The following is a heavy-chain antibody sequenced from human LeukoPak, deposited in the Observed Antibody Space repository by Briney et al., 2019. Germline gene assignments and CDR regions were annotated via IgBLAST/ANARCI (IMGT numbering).Heavy chain of an antibody. J-gene: IGHJ6*03. Sequence: ASVKVSCKASGDTFSSYAISWVRQAPGQGLEWMGGIIPIFGTANYAQKFQGRVTITADESTSTAYMELSSLRSEDTAVYYCARAPRSNYYYYMDVWGKGTTVTVSS. CDR2: IIPIFGTA. CDR3: ARAPRSNYYYYMDV. V-gene: IGHV1-69*13. CDR1: GDTFSSYA.